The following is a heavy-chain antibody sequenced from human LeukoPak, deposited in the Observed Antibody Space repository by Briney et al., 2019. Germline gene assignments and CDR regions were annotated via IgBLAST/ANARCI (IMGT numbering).Heavy chain of an antibody. CDR2: INHSGST. V-gene: IGHV4-34*01. Sequence: SETLSLTCAVYGGSFRGYYWSWIRQPPGKGLEWIGEINHSGSTNYNPSLKRRVTIFVDTSKNQSSLTLSSVTAADTAVVYCWRGPKTVMRNDYGGEGTRVTVSS. J-gene: IGHJ4*02. D-gene: IGHD4-17*01. CDR1: GGSFRGYY. CDR3: WRGPKTVMRNDY.